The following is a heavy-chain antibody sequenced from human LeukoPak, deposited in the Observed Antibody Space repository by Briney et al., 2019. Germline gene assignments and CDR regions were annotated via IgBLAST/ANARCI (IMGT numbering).Heavy chain of an antibody. J-gene: IGHJ4*02. V-gene: IGHV3-21*01. CDR2: ISSSSSYI. CDR1: GFTFSSYS. CDR3: ARVRSSPPTTYYFDY. D-gene: IGHD1-1*01. Sequence: GGSLRLSCAASGFTFSSYSMNWVRQAPGKGLEWVSSISSSSSYIYYADSVKGRFTISRDNAKNSLYLQMNSLRAEDTAVYYCARVRSSPPTTYYFDYWGQGTLVTVSS.